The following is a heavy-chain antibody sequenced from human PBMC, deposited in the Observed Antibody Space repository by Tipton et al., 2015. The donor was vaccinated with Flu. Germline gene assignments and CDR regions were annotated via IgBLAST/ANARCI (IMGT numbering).Heavy chain of an antibody. CDR2: TFHSGNT. Sequence: GLVKPSETLSLTCGVSGDSIRSSNYYWGWIRQPPGKGLEWIGNTFHSGNTYLNPSLKSRVTISIDTSKNQFSLKLSSVTAADTAVYYCARRDYSNYVSEPKNWCDPWGQGILVTVSS. CDR3: ARRDYSNYVSEPKNWCDP. V-gene: IGHV4-39*07. D-gene: IGHD4-11*01. J-gene: IGHJ5*02. CDR1: GDSIRSSNYY.